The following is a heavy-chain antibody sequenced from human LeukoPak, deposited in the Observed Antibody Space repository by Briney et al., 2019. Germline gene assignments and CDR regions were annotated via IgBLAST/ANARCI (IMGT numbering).Heavy chain of an antibody. J-gene: IGHJ1*01. CDR2: INPSGGST. Sequence: GASVKVSRKASGYTFTSYYMHWVRQAPGQGLEWMGIINPSGGSTSYAQKFQGRVTMTRDTSTSTVYMELSSLRSEDTAVYYCARGPYYYDSSGYYKAEYFQHWGQGTLVTVSS. CDR3: ARGPYYYDSSGYYKAEYFQH. V-gene: IGHV1-46*01. CDR1: GYTFTSYY. D-gene: IGHD3-22*01.